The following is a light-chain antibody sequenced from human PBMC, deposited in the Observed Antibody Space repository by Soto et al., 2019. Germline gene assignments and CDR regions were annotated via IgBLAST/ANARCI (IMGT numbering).Light chain of an antibody. J-gene: IGKJ1*01. CDR2: AAS. CDR1: HPISTY. Sequence: AIRMTQSPSSISAFTGDRVTITCRASHPISTYLAWYQQKPGKTPTLLMYAASTLQSGVPSRFSGSGSGTDFTLTISCLQSEDFATYYCQQYYTCPLAFGQGTKVEIK. CDR3: QQYYTCPLA. V-gene: IGKV1-8*01.